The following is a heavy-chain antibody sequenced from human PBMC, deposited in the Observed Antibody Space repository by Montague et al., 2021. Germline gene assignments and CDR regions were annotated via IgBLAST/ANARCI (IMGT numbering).Heavy chain of an antibody. J-gene: IGHJ3*02. Sequence: SLRLSCAASGFTFSNYWMHWVRQAPGKGLEWVSYIRTDGYYADSVKGRFTISRDNAKNSLYLQMNSLRDEDTAVYYCARDRDYAFDIWGQGTMVTVSS. CDR1: GFTFSNYW. V-gene: IGHV3-48*02. CDR3: ARDRDYAFDI. D-gene: IGHD3-16*01. CDR2: IRTDG.